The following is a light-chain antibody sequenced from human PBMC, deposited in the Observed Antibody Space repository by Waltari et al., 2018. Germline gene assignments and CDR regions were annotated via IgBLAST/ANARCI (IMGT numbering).Light chain of an antibody. Sequence: DIQMTQSPSTLSASVGDRVTITCRASQSISSWLAWYQQKPGEAPKFLIYKASTLESGVPARFSGSGSGTEFTLTISSLQPDDFATYYCQQYDTYPHTFGPGTKVEIK. CDR1: QSISSW. CDR2: KAS. CDR3: QQYDTYPHT. V-gene: IGKV1-5*03. J-gene: IGKJ3*01.